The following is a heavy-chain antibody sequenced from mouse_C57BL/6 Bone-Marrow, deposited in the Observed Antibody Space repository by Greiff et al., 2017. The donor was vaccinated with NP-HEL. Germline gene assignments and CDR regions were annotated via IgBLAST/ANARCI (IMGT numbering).Heavy chain of an antibody. CDR1: GFSLTSYG. CDR2: IWSDGST. CDR3: ARHGNGYDDYFDY. Sequence: QVQLKESGPGLVAPSQSLSITCTVSGFSLTSYGVHWVRQPPGQGLEWLVVIWSDGSTTYNSALKSRLSIRKDNSKSQVFLKMNSLQTDDTAMYYGARHGNGYDDYFDYWGQGTTLTVSS. J-gene: IGHJ2*01. V-gene: IGHV2-6-1*01. D-gene: IGHD2-2*01.